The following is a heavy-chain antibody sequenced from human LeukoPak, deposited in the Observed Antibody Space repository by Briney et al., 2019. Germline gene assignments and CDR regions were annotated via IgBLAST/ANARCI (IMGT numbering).Heavy chain of an antibody. Sequence: GGSLRLSCAASGFTFANYAMNWVRQAPGKGMEWVSGIYGGGTTFYRDSVKGRFTISRDNSKNTLYLQMNSLRAEDTAVYYCAKGSVLLWFGELDYWGQGTLVTVSS. D-gene: IGHD3-10*01. CDR1: GFTFANYA. J-gene: IGHJ4*02. CDR3: AKGSVLLWFGELDY. CDR2: IYGGGTT. V-gene: IGHV3-23*03.